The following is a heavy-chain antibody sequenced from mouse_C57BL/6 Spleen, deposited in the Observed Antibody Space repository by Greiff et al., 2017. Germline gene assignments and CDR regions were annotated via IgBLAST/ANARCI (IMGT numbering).Heavy chain of an antibody. V-gene: IGHV1-42*01. J-gene: IGHJ2*01. Sequence: EVQLQQSGPELVKPGASVKISCKASGYSFTGYYMNWVKQSPEKSLEWIGEINPSTGGTTYNQKFKAKATLTVDKSSSTAYMQLKSLTSEDSAVYYCARKIRVGGFDYWGQGTTLTVSS. CDR1: GYSFTGYY. CDR2: INPSTGGT. CDR3: ARKIRVGGFDY.